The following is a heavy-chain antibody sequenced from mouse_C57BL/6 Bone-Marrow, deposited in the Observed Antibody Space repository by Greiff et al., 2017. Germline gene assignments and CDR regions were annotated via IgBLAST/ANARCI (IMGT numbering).Heavy chain of an antibody. V-gene: IGHV1-82*01. CDR1: GYAFSSSW. CDR2: IYPGDGDT. Sequence: VQLQQSGPELVKPGASVKISCKASGYAFSSSWMNWVKQRPGKGLEWIGRIYPGDGDTNYNGKFKGKATLTADKSSSTAYMQLSSLTSEDSAVYFGARLGVNYWGQGTTLTVSS. D-gene: IGHD4-1*01. J-gene: IGHJ2*01. CDR3: ARLGVNY.